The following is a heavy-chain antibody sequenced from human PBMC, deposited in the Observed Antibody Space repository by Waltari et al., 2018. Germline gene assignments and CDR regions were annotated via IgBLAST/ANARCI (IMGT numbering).Heavy chain of an antibody. CDR3: ARSVGGGGWRFDY. J-gene: IGHJ4*02. CDR2: IYSGGST. CDR1: GFTVSSNY. D-gene: IGHD6-19*01. V-gene: IGHV3-53*01. Sequence: EVQLVESGGGLIQPGGSLRLSCAASGFTVSSNYMSWVRQAPGKGLEWVSVIYSGGSTYYADSVKGRFTISRDNSKNTLYLQMNSLGAEDTAVYYCARSVGGGGWRFDYWGQGTLVTVSS.